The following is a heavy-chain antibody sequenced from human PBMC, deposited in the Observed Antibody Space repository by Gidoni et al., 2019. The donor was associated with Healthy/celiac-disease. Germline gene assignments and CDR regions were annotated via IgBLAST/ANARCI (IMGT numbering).Heavy chain of an antibody. CDR3: ARVGSGWYRGYYYYGMDV. Sequence: EVQLVESGGGLVKPGGSLRLSCAASAFTVSSYSMNWVRQAPGKGLEWVSSISSSSSYIYSADSVKGRFTISRDNAMNSLYLQMNRLRAEDTAVYYCARVGSGWYRGYYYYGMDVWGQGTTVTVSS. V-gene: IGHV3-21*01. CDR2: ISSSSSYI. CDR1: AFTVSSYS. D-gene: IGHD6-19*01. J-gene: IGHJ6*02.